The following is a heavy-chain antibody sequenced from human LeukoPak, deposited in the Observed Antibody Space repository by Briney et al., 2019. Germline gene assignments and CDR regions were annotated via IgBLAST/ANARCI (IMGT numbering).Heavy chain of an antibody. CDR3: ARVPALYDFWSGYYRPYYYGMDV. Sequence: KASETLSLTCTVSGGSISSYYWSWIRQPPGKGLEWIGYISYTGSTLYNPSLKSRVTISVDTSKNHFSLKLSSVTAADTAVYYCARVPALYDFWSGYYRPYYYGMDVWGQGTTVTVSS. CDR1: GGSISSYY. CDR2: ISYTGST. J-gene: IGHJ6*02. D-gene: IGHD3-3*01. V-gene: IGHV4-59*01.